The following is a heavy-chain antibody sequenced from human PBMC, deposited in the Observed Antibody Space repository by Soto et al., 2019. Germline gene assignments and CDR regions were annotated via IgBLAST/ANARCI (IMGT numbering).Heavy chain of an antibody. D-gene: IGHD2-2*01. Sequence: QVQLVQSGAEVKKPGASVKVSCKASGYTFTNYDINWVRQATGQGLEWMGWMNPNSGNTGYAQKFQGRVTMTRNTSISTAYMELSSLRSEDTAVYYCARGGHIVVVPAAMDYYYYMDVWGKGTTVTVSS. J-gene: IGHJ6*03. CDR1: GYTFTNYD. CDR2: MNPNSGNT. V-gene: IGHV1-8*01. CDR3: ARGGHIVVVPAAMDYYYYMDV.